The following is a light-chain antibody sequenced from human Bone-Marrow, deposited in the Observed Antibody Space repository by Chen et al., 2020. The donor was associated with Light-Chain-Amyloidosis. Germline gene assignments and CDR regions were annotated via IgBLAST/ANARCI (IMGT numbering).Light chain of an antibody. Sequence: QSALTPPASVSGSPGQSNTHPLPGTSSDVGGDNHVSWYQQHPDKAPKLMIYEVTNRPSGVPDRFSGSKSDNTASLTISGLQTEDEADYFCSSYTITNTLVFGSGTRVTVL. CDR2: EVT. J-gene: IGLJ1*01. V-gene: IGLV2-14*01. CDR1: SSDVGGDNH. CDR3: SSYTITNTLV.